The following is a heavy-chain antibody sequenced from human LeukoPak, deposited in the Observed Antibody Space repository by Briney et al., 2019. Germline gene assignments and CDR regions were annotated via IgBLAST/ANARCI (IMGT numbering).Heavy chain of an antibody. J-gene: IGHJ4*02. CDR1: GFTFSSYS. CDR2: ISSSSRYI. D-gene: IGHD4-23*01. Sequence: VGSLRLSCAASGFTFSSYSMNWVRQAPGKGLEWVSSISSSSRYIYYADSVKGRFTISRDNAKNSLYLQMNSLRAEDTAVYYCATPITTVVTPFTGRGWGQGTLVTVSS. V-gene: IGHV3-21*01. CDR3: ATPITTVVTPFTGRG.